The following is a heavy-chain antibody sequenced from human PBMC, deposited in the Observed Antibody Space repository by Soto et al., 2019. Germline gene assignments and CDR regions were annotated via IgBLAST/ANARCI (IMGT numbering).Heavy chain of an antibody. D-gene: IGHD3-16*01. Sequence: QVQLVQSGAEVKKPGASVKVSCKASGYIFIHYYIHWVRQAPGQGLEWMAIINPNVGSTNYAQKFQGKVPMKSDTSTSTVAIDFNRLGSAATAVYFCAESLLQGAFWGQGTLVTVSS. CDR2: INPNVGST. CDR3: AESLLQGAF. V-gene: IGHV1-46*01. CDR1: GYIFIHYY. J-gene: IGHJ1*01.